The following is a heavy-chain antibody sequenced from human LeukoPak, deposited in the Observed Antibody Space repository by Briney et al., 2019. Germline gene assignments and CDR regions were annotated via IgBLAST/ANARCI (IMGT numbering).Heavy chain of an antibody. V-gene: IGHV4-30-2*01. J-gene: IGHJ5*02. CDR1: GGSISSGGYS. D-gene: IGHD6-13*01. Sequence: SETLSLTCAVSGGSISSGGYSWSWIRQPPGKGLEWIGYIYHSGSTYYNPSLKSRVTISVDRSKNQFSLKLSSVAAADTAVYYCARARQXLVXGXXXFDPWGQGTXVTVSS. CDR2: IYHSGST. CDR3: ARARQXLVXGXXXFDP.